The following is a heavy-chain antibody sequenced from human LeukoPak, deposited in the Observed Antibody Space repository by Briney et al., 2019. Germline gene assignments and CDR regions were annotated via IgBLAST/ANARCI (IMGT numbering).Heavy chain of an antibody. V-gene: IGHV3-11*01. CDR1: GFTFSDYY. CDR3: ARVLYYYGSGSYHMVDAFDI. J-gene: IGHJ3*02. Sequence: PGGSLRLSCAASGFTFSDYYMSWIRQAPGKGLEWVSYISSSGTTIYYADSVKGRFTISRDNAKNSLYLQMNSLRAEDTAVYYCARVLYYYGSGSYHMVDAFDIWGQGTMVTVSS. D-gene: IGHD3-10*01. CDR2: ISSSGTTI.